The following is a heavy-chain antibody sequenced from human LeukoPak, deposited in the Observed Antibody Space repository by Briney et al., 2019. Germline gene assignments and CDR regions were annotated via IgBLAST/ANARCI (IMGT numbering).Heavy chain of an antibody. CDR2: ISSSSSTI. Sequence: GGSLRLSCAASGFTFSSYSMNWVRQAPGKGLEWVSYISSSSSTIYYADSVKGRFTISRDNAKNSLYLQMNSLRAEDTAVYYCARDEPRNAFDIWGQGTMVTVSS. CDR1: GFTFSSYS. V-gene: IGHV3-48*04. J-gene: IGHJ3*02. CDR3: ARDEPRNAFDI.